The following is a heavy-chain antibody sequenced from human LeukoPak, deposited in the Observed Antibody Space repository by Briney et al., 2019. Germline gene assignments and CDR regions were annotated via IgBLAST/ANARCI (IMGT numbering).Heavy chain of an antibody. CDR3: ARVDGSGSYSRFDP. CDR2: IYYSGST. D-gene: IGHD3-10*01. V-gene: IGHV4-59*01. Sequence: SETLSLTCTVSGGSISSYYWSWIRQPPGKGLEWIGYIYYSGSTNYNPSLKSRVTISVDTSKNQFSLKLSSVTAADTAVYYCARVDGSGSYSRFDPWGQGTLVTVSS. CDR1: GGSISSYY. J-gene: IGHJ5*02.